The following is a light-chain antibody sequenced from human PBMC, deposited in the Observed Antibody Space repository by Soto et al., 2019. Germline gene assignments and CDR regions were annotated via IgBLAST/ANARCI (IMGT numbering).Light chain of an antibody. J-gene: IGLJ2*01. CDR1: SSDIGGYNY. V-gene: IGLV2-8*01. CDR3: SSYAGSTNVV. Sequence: QSVLTQPPSASGSPGPSVTISCTGTSSDIGGYNYVSWYQQHPGKAPKLMISEVSKRPSGVPDRFAGSKSGNTASLTVAGHQGADGDDDSCSSYAGSTNVVFGGGTQLTVL. CDR2: EVS.